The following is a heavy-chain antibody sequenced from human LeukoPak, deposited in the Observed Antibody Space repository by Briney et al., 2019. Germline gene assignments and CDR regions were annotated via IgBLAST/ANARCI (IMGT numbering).Heavy chain of an antibody. V-gene: IGHV3-33*01. J-gene: IGHJ6*02. Sequence: GGSLRLSCATSGFTFSNHGMHWVRQAPGKRLEWVAVIWYDGSNKYYADSVKGRFTISRDNSKKTLYLQMNSPRAEDTAVYYCARYRQCTFMDVWGQGTTVTVSS. CDR1: GFTFSNHG. D-gene: IGHD3-16*01. CDR2: IWYDGSNK. CDR3: ARYRQCTFMDV.